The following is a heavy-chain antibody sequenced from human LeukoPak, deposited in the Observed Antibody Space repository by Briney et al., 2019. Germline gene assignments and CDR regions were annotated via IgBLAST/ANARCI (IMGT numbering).Heavy chain of an antibody. CDR3: ARARNYDFWSGPLGFYYYMDV. CDR2: IKQDGSEK. CDR1: GFTISSYW. D-gene: IGHD3-3*01. V-gene: IGHV3-7*01. Sequence: PGGSLRLSCAASGFTISSYWMSWVRPAPGKGLEWVANIKQDGSEKYYVDSVKGRFTISRDTAENSLYLQMSSQRAEDTGVYYCARARNYDFWSGPLGFYYYMDVWGKGTTVTVSS. J-gene: IGHJ6*03.